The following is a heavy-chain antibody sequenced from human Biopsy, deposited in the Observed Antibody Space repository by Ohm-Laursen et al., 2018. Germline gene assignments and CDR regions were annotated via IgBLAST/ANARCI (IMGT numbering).Heavy chain of an antibody. CDR1: GYSISSDYR. J-gene: IGHJ4*02. CDR3: ARVGSGWAPFDK. D-gene: IGHD6-19*01. CDR2: IFKDGNT. Sequence: SETLSLTCTVSGYSISSDYRWGWIRQAPGKTLEWLGNIFKDGNTHYNPSLRSRLIISIDTSKNLFSLMMTSVSGADTAVYFCARVGSGWAPFDKWGPGTLVTVSS. V-gene: IGHV4-38-2*02.